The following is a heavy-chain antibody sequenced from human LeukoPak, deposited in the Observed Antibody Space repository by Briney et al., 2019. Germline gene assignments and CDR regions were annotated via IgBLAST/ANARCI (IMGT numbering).Heavy chain of an antibody. V-gene: IGHV4-30-2*01. J-gene: IGHJ5*02. D-gene: IGHD2-2*01. CDR2: IYHSGSA. CDR3: ARKGRSYQLLEGWFDP. CDR1: GGSISSGGYY. Sequence: SQTLSLTCTVSGGSISSGGYYWSWIRQPPGKGLEWIGYIYHSGSAYYNPSLKSRVTISVDTSKNQFSLKLSSVTAADTAVYYCARKGRSYQLLEGWFDPWGQGTLVTVSS.